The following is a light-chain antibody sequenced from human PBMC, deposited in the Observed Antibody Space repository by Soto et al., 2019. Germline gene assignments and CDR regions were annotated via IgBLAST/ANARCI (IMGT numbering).Light chain of an antibody. CDR1: QGISSA. CDR2: DAS. Sequence: IQLTQSPSSLSASAGDRVTITCRASQGISSALAWYQQKPGKPPKLLIYDASSLQSGVPSRFSGSGSDTDFTLTISGLQPEDVATYYCQQFNDYPPAFGQGTRLEIK. V-gene: IGKV1D-13*01. CDR3: QQFNDYPPA. J-gene: IGKJ5*01.